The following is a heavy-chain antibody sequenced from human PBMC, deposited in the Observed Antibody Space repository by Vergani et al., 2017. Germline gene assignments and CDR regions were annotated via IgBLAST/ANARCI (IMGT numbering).Heavy chain of an antibody. J-gene: IGHJ3*02. CDR1: GGSISSSNW. CDR2: IYTSGST. Sequence: QVQLQESGPGLVKPSGTLSLTCAVSGGSISSSNWWSWIRQPAGKGLEWIGRIYTSGSTNYNPSLKSRVTMSVDTSKNQFSLKLSSVTAADTAVYYCARDVGSQVAFDIWGQGTMVTVSS. V-gene: IGHV4-4*07. CDR3: ARDVGSQVAFDI. D-gene: IGHD1-26*01.